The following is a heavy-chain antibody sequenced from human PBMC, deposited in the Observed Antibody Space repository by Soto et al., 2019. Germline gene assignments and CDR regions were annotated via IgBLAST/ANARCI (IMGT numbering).Heavy chain of an antibody. CDR1: GDSFSAYY. CDR3: AQESGGATGTLHYYYSYMDV. V-gene: IGHV1-2*02. Sequence: QVQLVQSGAEVKKPGASVKVSCKTSGDSFSAYYLHCVRQAPGQGLEWLGWINPKGGATKYARMFRGRVAMTRDTSIRTAYLELTGLRSDDTAIYYCAQESGGATGTLHYYYSYMDVWGKGTTVTVSS. CDR2: INPKGGAT. D-gene: IGHD5-12*01. J-gene: IGHJ6*03.